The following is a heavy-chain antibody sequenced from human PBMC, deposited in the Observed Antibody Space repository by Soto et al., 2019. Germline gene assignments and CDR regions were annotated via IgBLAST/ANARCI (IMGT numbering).Heavy chain of an antibody. V-gene: IGHV4-4*07. CDR2: IYRSGDT. CDR1: GGSISSYY. Sequence: SETLSLTCTVSGGSISSYYWSWIRQPAGKGLEWIGRIYRSGDTDYNPTLKSRVSMSVDTSKNQFSLKVNSVTAADTAVYYCARGLSGCGGVLAHYYVMDVWGQGTTVTVSS. J-gene: IGHJ6*02. CDR3: ARGLSGCGGVLAHYYVMDV. D-gene: IGHD3-10*01.